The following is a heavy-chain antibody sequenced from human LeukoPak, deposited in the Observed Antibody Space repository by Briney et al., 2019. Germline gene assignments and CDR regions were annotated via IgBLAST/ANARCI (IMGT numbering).Heavy chain of an antibody. Sequence: SETLSLTCAVYGGSFSGYYWSWIRQPPGKGLEWIGEINHSGSTNYNPSLKSRVTISVDTSKNQFSLKLSSVTAADTAVYYCARGTHYYGSGSYSYYYYGMDVRGKGTTVTVSS. V-gene: IGHV4-34*01. CDR1: GGSFSGYY. J-gene: IGHJ6*04. CDR3: ARGTHYYGSGSYSYYYYGMDV. D-gene: IGHD3-10*01. CDR2: INHSGST.